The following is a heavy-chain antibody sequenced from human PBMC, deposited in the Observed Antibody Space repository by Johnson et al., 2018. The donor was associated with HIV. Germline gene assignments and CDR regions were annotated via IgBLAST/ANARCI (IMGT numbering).Heavy chain of an antibody. CDR3: AKDRFTEREDDVFDS. D-gene: IGHD1-26*01. V-gene: IGHV3-15*01. J-gene: IGHJ3*02. CDR2: IKSKTDGGTT. Sequence: VQLVESGGGLVKPGGSLRLSCAASGFTFSNAWMSWVRQAPGKGLEWVGRIKSKTDGGTTDYAAPVKGRFTISRDNSKNTLYLQMNSLRAGDTAVYYCAKDRFTEREDDVFDSWGQGTMVTVSS. CDR1: GFTFSNAW.